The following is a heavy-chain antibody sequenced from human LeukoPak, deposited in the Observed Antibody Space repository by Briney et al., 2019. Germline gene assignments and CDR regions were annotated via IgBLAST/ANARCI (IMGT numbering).Heavy chain of an antibody. D-gene: IGHD4-11*01. Sequence: GGSLRLSCAASGFIFNHHAMHWVRQAPGKGLEWVAVIWSDKSNRFYADSVRGRFTISRDDSRKTVYLQMERMAAEDTAIYYCAKDAQRGFDYSNSLENWGQGALVTGAS. V-gene: IGHV3-33*06. CDR2: IWSDKSNR. J-gene: IGHJ4*02. CDR1: GFIFNHHA. CDR3: AKDAQRGFDYSNSLEN.